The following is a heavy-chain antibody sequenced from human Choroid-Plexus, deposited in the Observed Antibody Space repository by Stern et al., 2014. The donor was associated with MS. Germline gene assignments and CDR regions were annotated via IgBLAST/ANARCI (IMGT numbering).Heavy chain of an antibody. Sequence: QMQLVQSGAEVKKPGSSMKVSCKASGGTFGSDSIIWVRQAPGQGLEWMGGVTPMFDTSNYAQKFQGRVTITADDSTNTAYMELRSLRSEDTAVYFCTRAPGIIVVSPESGWFDPWGQGTLVTVSS. CDR3: TRAPGIIVVSPESGWFDP. V-gene: IGHV1-69*01. D-gene: IGHD2-15*01. J-gene: IGHJ5*02. CDR1: GGTFGSDS. CDR2: VTPMFDTS.